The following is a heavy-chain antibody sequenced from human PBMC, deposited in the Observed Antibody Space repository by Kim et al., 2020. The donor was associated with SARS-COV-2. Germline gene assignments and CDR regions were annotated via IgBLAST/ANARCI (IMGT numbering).Heavy chain of an antibody. CDR2: INSDGSNT. CDR3: ARGYTAIDL. D-gene: IGHD5-18*01. Sequence: GGSLRLSCAASGFTFRNYWAHWVRQGPGKGLVWVSRINSDGSNTNYADSVKGRFTISRDNAKNTVYLQMNSLTVEDTAVFYCARGYTAIDLWGQETLVSVAS. V-gene: IGHV3-74*01. J-gene: IGHJ1*01. CDR1: GFTFRNYW.